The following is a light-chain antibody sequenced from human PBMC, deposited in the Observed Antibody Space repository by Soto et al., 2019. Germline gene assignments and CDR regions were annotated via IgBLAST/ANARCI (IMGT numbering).Light chain of an antibody. Sequence: DIQLTQSPSFLSASVGDRVTITCRASQGISSYLAWYQQKPGKAPKLLIYAASTLQSGVPSRFSGSGSGTEFTLTISSLQPEDCATYYCQQLNSYPGTFGPGTKVDIK. CDR1: QGISSY. J-gene: IGKJ3*01. CDR3: QQLNSYPGT. CDR2: AAS. V-gene: IGKV1-9*01.